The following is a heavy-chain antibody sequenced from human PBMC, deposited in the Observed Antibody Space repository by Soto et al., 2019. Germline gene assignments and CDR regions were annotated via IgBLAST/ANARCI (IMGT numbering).Heavy chain of an antibody. CDR3: ARLGAFYQSIDP. Sequence: SETLSLTCTVSGGSISSYYWSWIRQPPGKGLEWIGYIYYSGSTNYNPSLKGRLTLSLDTSKNQFSLKLTSVIAADTAVYYCARLGAFYQSIDPWGQGTLVTVDS. V-gene: IGHV4-59*08. CDR2: IYYSGST. D-gene: IGHD2-2*01. J-gene: IGHJ5*02. CDR1: GGSISSYY.